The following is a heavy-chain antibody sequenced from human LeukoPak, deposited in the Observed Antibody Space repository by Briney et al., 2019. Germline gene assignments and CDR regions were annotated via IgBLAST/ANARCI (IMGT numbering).Heavy chain of an antibody. CDR3: AKSRGSGNYFDS. D-gene: IGHD3-10*01. CDR2: IYASGST. Sequence: SETLSLTCTVSGGSISSGSYYWSWIRQPAGKGLEWIGRIYASGSTDYNPSLKSRVTISVDTSKNQFSLKLTPVTAADTAVYYCAKSRGSGNYFDSWGQGTLVTVSS. J-gene: IGHJ4*02. CDR1: GGSISSGSYY. V-gene: IGHV4-61*02.